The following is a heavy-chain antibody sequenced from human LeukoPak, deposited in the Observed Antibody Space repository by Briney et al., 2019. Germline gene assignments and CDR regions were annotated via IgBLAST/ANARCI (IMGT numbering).Heavy chain of an antibody. D-gene: IGHD2-2*01. V-gene: IGHV4-4*07. CDR3: ARMPVPIPDAFDI. CDR1: GDSISSAY. J-gene: IGHJ3*02. Sequence: PSETLSLTCTVSGDSISSAYWGWIRQSAGKGLEYIGRLYVNGSPNSNPSLKSRATISLDTSKNQLSLKMTSVTAADSAIYFCARMPVPIPDAFDIWGQGTAVMVSS. CDR2: LYVNGSP.